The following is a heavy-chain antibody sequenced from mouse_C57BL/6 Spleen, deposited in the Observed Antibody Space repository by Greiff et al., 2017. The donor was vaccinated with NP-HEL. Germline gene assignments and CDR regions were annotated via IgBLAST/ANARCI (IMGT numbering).Heavy chain of an antibody. CDR2: ILPGSGST. CDR1: GYTFTGYW. CDR3: ASRYEDWFAY. Sequence: QVQLQQSGAELMKPGASVKLSCKATGYTFTGYWIEWVKQRPGHGLEWIGEILPGSGSTNYNEKFQGKATFTADTSSNTAYMQLSSLTTEDSAIYYCASRYEDWFAYWGQGTLVTVSA. J-gene: IGHJ3*01. D-gene: IGHD1-1*01. V-gene: IGHV1-9*01.